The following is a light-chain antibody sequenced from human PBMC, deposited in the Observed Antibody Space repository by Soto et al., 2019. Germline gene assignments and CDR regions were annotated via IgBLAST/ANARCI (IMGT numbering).Light chain of an antibody. V-gene: IGLV2-8*01. CDR1: SSDVGGYNY. J-gene: IGLJ3*02. Sequence: QSALTQPPSASGSPGQSVTISCTGTSSDVGGYNYVSWYQQYPGRAPKLMIYEVTKRPSGVPDRCSGSKSGNTASLTVSALQAEDEADYYCSSYAASNNFYFVFGGGTQLTVL. CDR2: EVT. CDR3: SSYAASNNFYFV.